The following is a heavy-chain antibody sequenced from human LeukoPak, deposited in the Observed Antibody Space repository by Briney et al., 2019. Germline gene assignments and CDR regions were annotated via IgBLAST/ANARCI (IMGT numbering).Heavy chain of an antibody. Sequence: GGSLRLSCEASGFSLNDAWMTWVRQAPGKGVEGVGRIKSEAYGGTTNYAAPLKGRFDISRDDSRNTLYLQMNSLKTEDTAVYYCHTDRQLVPFDYWGQGTLVTVSS. CDR1: GFSLNDAW. J-gene: IGHJ4*02. V-gene: IGHV3-15*01. CDR2: IKSEAYGGTT. CDR3: HTDRQLVPFDY. D-gene: IGHD6-6*01.